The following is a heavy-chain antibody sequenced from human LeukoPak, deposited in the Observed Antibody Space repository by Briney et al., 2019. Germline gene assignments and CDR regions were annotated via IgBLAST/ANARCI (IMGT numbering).Heavy chain of an antibody. Sequence: GASVKVSCKASGYTFTNYGISWVRQAPGQGLEWMGWISAYNGNTYYTQNLQGRVTMTTDTSTSTAYMELRSLRSDDTAVYYCARDRREWELVREEDYWGQGTLVTVSS. CDR2: ISAYNGNT. J-gene: IGHJ4*02. V-gene: IGHV1-18*01. CDR3: ARDRREWELVREEDY. CDR1: GYTFTNYG. D-gene: IGHD1-26*01.